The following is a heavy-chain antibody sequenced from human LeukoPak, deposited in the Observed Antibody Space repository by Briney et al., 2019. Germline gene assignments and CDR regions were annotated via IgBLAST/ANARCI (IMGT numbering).Heavy chain of an antibody. CDR2: ISGGGGST. CDR3: AKGSGINHYHWIDP. J-gene: IGHJ5*02. CDR1: AFTFSSYA. D-gene: IGHD1-14*01. Sequence: GGSLRLSCAASAFTFSSYAMNWVRQAPGKGLEWVSGISGGGGSTYYADSVKGRFTISRDDSKNTLYLQMDSLRAEDTALYYCAKGSGINHYHWIDPWGQGTLVTVSS. V-gene: IGHV3-23*01.